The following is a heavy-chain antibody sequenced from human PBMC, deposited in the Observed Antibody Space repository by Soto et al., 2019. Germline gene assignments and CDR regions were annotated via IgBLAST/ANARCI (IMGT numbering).Heavy chain of an antibody. J-gene: IGHJ5*02. D-gene: IGHD1-26*01. CDR3: ATQEVGGSYVYTFDP. CDR1: GGSISSSSYY. CDR2: IYYSGST. V-gene: IGHV4-39*02. Sequence: PSETLSLTCTVSGGSISSSSYYWGWIRQPQGKGLEWIGSIYYSGSTYYNPSLKSRVTISVDTSKNHFSLKLSSVTAADTAVYYCATQEVGGSYVYTFDPWGQGTLVTVSS.